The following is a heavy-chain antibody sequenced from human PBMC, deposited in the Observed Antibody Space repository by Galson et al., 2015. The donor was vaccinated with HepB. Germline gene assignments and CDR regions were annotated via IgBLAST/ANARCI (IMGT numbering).Heavy chain of an antibody. D-gene: IGHD3-10*01. J-gene: IGHJ4*02. CDR2: ISAYNGNT. V-gene: IGHV1-18*04. Sequence: SVTVSCKASGYTFTSYGISWVRQAPGQGLEWMGWISAYNGNTNYAQKLQGRVTMTTDTSTSTAYMELRSLRSDDTAVYYCAREVARWFGGPVDYWGQGTLVTVSS. CDR3: AREVARWFGGPVDY. CDR1: GYTFTSYG.